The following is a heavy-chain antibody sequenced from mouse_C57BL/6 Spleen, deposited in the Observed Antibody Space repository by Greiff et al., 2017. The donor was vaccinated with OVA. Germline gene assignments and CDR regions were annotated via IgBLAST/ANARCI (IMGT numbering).Heavy chain of an antibody. CDR1: GYAFSSSW. CDR3: ASLVGY. CDR2: IYPGDGDT. V-gene: IGHV1-82*01. Sequence: QVQLKESGPELVKPGASVKISCKASGYAFSSSWMNWVKQRPGTGLEWIGRIYPGDGDTNYNGKFKGKATLTADKSSSTAYMQLSSRTSEDSAVYFCASLVGYWGQGTTLTVSS. J-gene: IGHJ2*01. D-gene: IGHD1-1*02.